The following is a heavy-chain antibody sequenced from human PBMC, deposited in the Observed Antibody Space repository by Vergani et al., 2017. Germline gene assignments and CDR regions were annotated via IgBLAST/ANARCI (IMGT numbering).Heavy chain of an antibody. D-gene: IGHD6-13*01. CDR1: GFTFDDYA. Sequence: EVQLVESGGVVVQPGGSLRLSCAASGFTFDDYAMHWVRQAPGKGLEWVSLISWDGGSTYYADSVKGRFTISRDNSKNSLYLQMNSLRAEDTALYYCAKPSSGQQLAXFDYWGQGTLVTVST. V-gene: IGHV3-43D*03. CDR2: ISWDGGST. J-gene: IGHJ4*02. CDR3: AKPSSGQQLAXFDY.